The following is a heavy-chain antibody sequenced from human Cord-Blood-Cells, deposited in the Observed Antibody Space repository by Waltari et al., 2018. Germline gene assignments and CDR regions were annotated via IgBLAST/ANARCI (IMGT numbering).Heavy chain of an antibody. Sequence: EVQLVESGGGLVQPGGSLRLSCAASGFTFSSYSMNWVRQAPGKGLEWVSYISSSSSTIYYADSVKGLFTISRDNAKNSLYLQMNSLRDEDTAVYYCARETYSNYYYYYYYMDVWGKGTTVTVAS. D-gene: IGHD4-4*01. CDR3: ARETYSNYYYYYYYMDV. J-gene: IGHJ6*03. CDR2: ISSSSSTI. CDR1: GFTFSSYS. V-gene: IGHV3-48*02.